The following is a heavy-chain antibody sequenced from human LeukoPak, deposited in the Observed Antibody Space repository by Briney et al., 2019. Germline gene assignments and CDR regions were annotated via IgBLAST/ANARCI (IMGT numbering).Heavy chain of an antibody. V-gene: IGHV1-69*05. CDR3: ASHYDSSGYYPHNAFDI. CDR2: IIPIFGTA. CDR1: GGTFSSYA. Sequence: SVKVSCKASGGTFSSYAISWVRQAPGQGLEWMGGIIPIFGTANYAQKFQGRVTITTDESTSTAYMELSSLRSEDTAVYYCASHYDSSGYYPHNAFDIWGQGTMVTVSS. D-gene: IGHD3-22*01. J-gene: IGHJ3*02.